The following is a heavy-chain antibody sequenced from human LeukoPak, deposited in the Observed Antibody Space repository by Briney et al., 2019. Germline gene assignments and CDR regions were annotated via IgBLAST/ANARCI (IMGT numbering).Heavy chain of an antibody. D-gene: IGHD5-24*01. Sequence: SETLSLTCAVSGGSISSSNWWSWVRQPPGKGLEWIGYIYYSGSTNYNPSLKSRVTISVDTSKNQFSLKLSSVTAADTAVYYCARGRRDGLLYYFDYWGQGTLVTVSS. CDR1: GGSISSSNW. V-gene: IGHV4-4*02. J-gene: IGHJ4*02. CDR3: ARGRRDGLLYYFDY. CDR2: IYYSGST.